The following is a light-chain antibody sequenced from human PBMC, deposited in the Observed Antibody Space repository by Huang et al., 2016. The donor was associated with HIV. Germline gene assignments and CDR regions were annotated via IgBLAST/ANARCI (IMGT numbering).Light chain of an antibody. J-gene: IGKJ5*01. CDR3: QQSYSTLIT. CDR1: QNISSY. CDR2: AAS. Sequence: DIQMTQSPSSLSASVGDRVTITCRASQNISSYLNCYQQKPGKAPKLLIYAASSLQSGVPSRFSGSGSGTDFTLTISSLQPEDFATYYCQQSYSTLITFGQGTRLEIK. V-gene: IGKV1-39*01.